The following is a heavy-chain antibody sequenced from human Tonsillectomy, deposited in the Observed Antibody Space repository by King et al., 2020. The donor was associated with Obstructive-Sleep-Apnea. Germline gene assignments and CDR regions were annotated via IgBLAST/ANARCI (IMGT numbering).Heavy chain of an antibody. D-gene: IGHD6-19*01. J-gene: IGHJ3*02. V-gene: IGHV5-51*01. CDR1: GYSFTSYW. Sequence: QLVQSGAEVKKPGESLKISCKGSGYSFTSYWIGWVRQMPGKGLEWMGIIYPGDSDTRYSPSFQGQVTISADKSISTAYLQWSSLKASDTAMYYCARLLSPNDGSSVQDAFDIWGQGTMVTVSS. CDR3: ARLLSPNDGSSVQDAFDI. CDR2: IYPGDSDT.